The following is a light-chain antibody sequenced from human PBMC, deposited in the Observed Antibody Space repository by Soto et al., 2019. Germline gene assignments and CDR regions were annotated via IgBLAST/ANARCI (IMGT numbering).Light chain of an antibody. J-gene: IGKJ4*01. CDR3: HQYGSSPA. Sequence: ETVLTQSPGTLSLSPGERATLSCRASQSVSSNYLAWYQQKPGQAPRLLIYGASSRATGIPDRFSGSGSGTDFTLTISRLEPEDSAVYYCHQYGSSPAFGGGTRVEIK. V-gene: IGKV3-20*01. CDR1: QSVSSNY. CDR2: GAS.